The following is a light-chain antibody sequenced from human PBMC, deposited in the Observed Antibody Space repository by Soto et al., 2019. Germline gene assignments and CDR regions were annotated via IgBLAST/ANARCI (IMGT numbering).Light chain of an antibody. Sequence: AIRMTQSPSSLSASTGDRVTITCRASQGISSYLAWYQQKPGKAPKLLIYAASTLQSGVPSRFSGSGSGTDFPLTIRCLQSEDFATYYCQQYYSYPPTFGGGTKVEIK. CDR3: QQYYSYPPT. J-gene: IGKJ4*01. CDR2: AAS. CDR1: QGISSY. V-gene: IGKV1-8*01.